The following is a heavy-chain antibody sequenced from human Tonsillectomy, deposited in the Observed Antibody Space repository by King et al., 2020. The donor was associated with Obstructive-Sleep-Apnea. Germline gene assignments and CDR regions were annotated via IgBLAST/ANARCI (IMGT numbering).Heavy chain of an antibody. Sequence: QLVQSGAEVKKPGASVKVSCKASGYTFTSYAIHWVRQAPGQRLEWMGWINADNGNTKYSQKFQGRVTITRDTSESTAYMELSSLRSEDTAVYYCSSSSAYLYHGLDVWGQGTTVTVSS. J-gene: IGHJ6*02. CDR1: GYTFTSYA. CDR2: INADNGNT. D-gene: IGHD6-6*01. V-gene: IGHV1-3*01. CDR3: SSSSAYLYHGLDV.